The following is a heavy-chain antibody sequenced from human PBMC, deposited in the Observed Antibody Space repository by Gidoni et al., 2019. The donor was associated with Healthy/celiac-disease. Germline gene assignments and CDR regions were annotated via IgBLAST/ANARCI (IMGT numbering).Heavy chain of an antibody. CDR3: ASLNGRRGYFDY. CDR2: ISSSSSYI. J-gene: IGHJ4*02. D-gene: IGHD1-26*01. Sequence: EVQLVESGGGLVETGGSLRLSCAASGFTFSSYSMNWVRQAPGKGLEWVSSISSSSSYIYYADSVKGRFTISRDNAKNSLYLQMNSLRAEDTAVYYCASLNGRRGYFDYWGQGTLVTVSS. CDR1: GFTFSSYS. V-gene: IGHV3-21*01.